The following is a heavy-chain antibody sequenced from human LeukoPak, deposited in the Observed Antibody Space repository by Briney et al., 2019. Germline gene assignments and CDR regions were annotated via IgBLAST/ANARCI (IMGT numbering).Heavy chain of an antibody. V-gene: IGHV4-39*07. CDR2: IYYSGST. J-gene: IGHJ4*02. CDR3: ARGGSVPALYYFDY. Sequence: PSETLSLTCTVSGGSISSSSYYWGWIRQPPGKGLEWIGSIYYSGSTYYNPSLKSRVTISVDTSKNQFSLKLSSATAADTAVYYCARGGSVPALYYFDYWGQGTLVTVSS. D-gene: IGHD2-2*01. CDR1: GGSISSSSYY.